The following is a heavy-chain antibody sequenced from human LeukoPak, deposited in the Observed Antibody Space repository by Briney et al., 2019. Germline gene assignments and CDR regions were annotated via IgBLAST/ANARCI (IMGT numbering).Heavy chain of an antibody. CDR3: ARDLRTTGTTGGDY. D-gene: IGHD1-1*01. Sequence: GGSLRLSCAASGFTFDDYGMSWVRQAPGKGLEWVSGINWNGGSTGYADSVKGRFTISRDNAKNSLYLQMNSLRAEDTALYYCARDLRTTGTTGGDYWGQGTLVTVSS. J-gene: IGHJ4*02. CDR2: INWNGGST. V-gene: IGHV3-20*04. CDR1: GFTFDDYG.